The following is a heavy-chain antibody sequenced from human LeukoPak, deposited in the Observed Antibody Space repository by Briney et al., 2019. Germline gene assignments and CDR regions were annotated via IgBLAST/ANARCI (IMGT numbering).Heavy chain of an antibody. J-gene: IGHJ4*02. CDR1: GASITTNDYY. CDR3: ARDFNYAIL. CDR2: VYYSGST. Sequence: SETLSLTCTVSGASITTNDYYWGWIRQPPGKGLEWIGSVYYSGSTYYNPSLKGRVTISVDTSRNQFFLKVTSVTAADTAIYYCARDFNYAILWGQGTLVTVSS. V-gene: IGHV4-39*07. D-gene: IGHD2-21*01.